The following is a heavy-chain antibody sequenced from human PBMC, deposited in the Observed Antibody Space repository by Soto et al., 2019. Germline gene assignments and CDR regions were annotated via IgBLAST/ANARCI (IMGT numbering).Heavy chain of an antibody. CDR2: FFIGGNT. CDR3: ARAWGFYFDH. V-gene: IGHV4-39*01. J-gene: IGHJ4*02. Sequence: SETLSLTCTVSGGSISSSSFHWGWIRQPPGKGLEWIASFFIGGNTYYNPSLKSRVTTSVDTSKNQFSLKLSSVTAADTAVYYCARAWGFYFDHWGQGMLVTVSS. D-gene: IGHD3-16*01. CDR1: GGSISSSSFH.